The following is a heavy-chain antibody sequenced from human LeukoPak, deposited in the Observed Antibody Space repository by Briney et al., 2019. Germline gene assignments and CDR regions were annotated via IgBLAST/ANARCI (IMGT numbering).Heavy chain of an antibody. D-gene: IGHD3-3*01. CDR2: IYYSGST. Sequence: SETLSLTCTVSGGSISSYYWSWIRQPPGKGLEWIGYIYYSGSTNYNPSLKSRVTISVDTSKNQFSLKLSSVTAADTAVYYCARGVPSRTYYDFWSGYSTSGYFDHWGQGTLVTVSS. V-gene: IGHV4-59*01. CDR1: GGSISSYY. J-gene: IGHJ4*02. CDR3: ARGVPSRTYYDFWSGYSTSGYFDH.